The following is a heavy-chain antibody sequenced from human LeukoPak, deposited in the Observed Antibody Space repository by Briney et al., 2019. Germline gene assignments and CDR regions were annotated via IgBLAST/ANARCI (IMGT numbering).Heavy chain of an antibody. CDR1: GFTFSSYA. J-gene: IGHJ4*02. D-gene: IGHD6-13*01. CDR2: ISYDGSNK. Sequence: PGGSLRLSCAASGFTFSSYAMHWVRQAPGKGLEWVAVISYDGSNKYYADSVKGRFTISRDNSKNTLYLQMNSLRAEDTAVYYCARGGKSSSWSYPVVIIDYWGQGTLVTVSS. V-gene: IGHV3-30-3*01. CDR3: ARGGKSSSWSYPVVIIDY.